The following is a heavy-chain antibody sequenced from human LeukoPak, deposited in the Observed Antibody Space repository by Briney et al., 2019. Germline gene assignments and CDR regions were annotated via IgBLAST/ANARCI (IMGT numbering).Heavy chain of an antibody. D-gene: IGHD1-14*01. Sequence: GESLKISCKGSGYSFTSYWIAWVRQMPGKGLEWMGIIYVSDSDTRYSPSFQGQVTISADKSTNTAYLQWSSLKASDTAMYYCARGPVFGNLDYWGQGTLVTVSS. CDR1: GYSFTSYW. V-gene: IGHV5-51*01. J-gene: IGHJ4*02. CDR3: ARGPVFGNLDY. CDR2: IYVSDSDT.